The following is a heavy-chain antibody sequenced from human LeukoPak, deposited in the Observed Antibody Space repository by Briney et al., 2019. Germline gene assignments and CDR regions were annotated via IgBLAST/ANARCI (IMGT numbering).Heavy chain of an antibody. CDR3: ARGGYDYVWGSYLAWFDP. CDR1: GGSISSSSYY. Sequence: SETLSLTCTVSGGSISSSSYYWGWIRQPPGKGLEWIGRIYTSGSTNYNPSLKSRVTISVDTSKNQFSLKLSSVTAADTAVYYCARGGYDYVWGSYLAWFDPWGQGTLVTVSS. CDR2: IYTSGST. J-gene: IGHJ5*02. D-gene: IGHD3-16*02. V-gene: IGHV4-39*07.